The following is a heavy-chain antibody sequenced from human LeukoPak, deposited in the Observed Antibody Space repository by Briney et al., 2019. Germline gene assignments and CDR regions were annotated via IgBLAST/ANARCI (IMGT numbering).Heavy chain of an antibody. V-gene: IGHV3-33*01. D-gene: IGHD4-17*01. CDR3: ARVRYGDYVSLFDY. Sequence: GGSLRLSCAASGFTFSSYGMHWVRQAPGKGLEWVAVIWYDGSNKYYADSVKGRFTISRDNSKNTLYLQMNSLRAEDTAVYYCARVRYGDYVSLFDYWGQGTLVTVSS. CDR2: IWYDGSNK. J-gene: IGHJ4*02. CDR1: GFTFSSYG.